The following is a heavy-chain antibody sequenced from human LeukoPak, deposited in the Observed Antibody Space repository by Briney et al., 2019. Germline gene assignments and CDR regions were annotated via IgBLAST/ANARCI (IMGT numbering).Heavy chain of an antibody. CDR2: INHSGRT. CDR1: GGSFSGYY. J-gene: IGHJ4*02. D-gene: IGHD5-12*01. Sequence: SETLSLTCAVYGGSFSGYYWSWIRQSPGKGLEWIGEINHSGRTNYNPSLKSRVTISVDTSKNQLSLKLSSATAADTAVYYCAREFSGYDFDCWGQGTLVTVSS. V-gene: IGHV4-34*01. CDR3: AREFSGYDFDC.